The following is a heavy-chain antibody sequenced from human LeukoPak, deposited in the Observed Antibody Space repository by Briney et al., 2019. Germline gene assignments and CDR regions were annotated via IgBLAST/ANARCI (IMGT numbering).Heavy chain of an antibody. Sequence: SETLSLTCAVYGGSFSGYYWSWIRQPPGKGLEWMGEINHSGSTNYNPSLKSRVTISVDTSKNQFSLKLSSVTAADTAVYYCARVSRNYYDSSGYYYANWFDPWGQGTLVTVSS. V-gene: IGHV4-34*01. CDR3: ARVSRNYYDSSGYYYANWFDP. J-gene: IGHJ5*02. CDR1: GGSFSGYY. CDR2: INHSGST. D-gene: IGHD3-22*01.